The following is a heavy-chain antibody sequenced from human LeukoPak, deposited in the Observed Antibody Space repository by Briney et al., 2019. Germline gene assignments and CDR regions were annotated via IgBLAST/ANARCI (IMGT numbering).Heavy chain of an antibody. D-gene: IGHD6-13*01. Sequence: GGSLRLSCAASGFTFSSYGMHWVRQAPGKRLEWVAVISYDGSNKYYADSVKGRFTISRDNSKNTLYLQMNSLRAEDTAVYYCAKVVAAAGTGYWDQGTLVTVSS. V-gene: IGHV3-30*18. CDR1: GFTFSSYG. CDR3: AKVVAAAGTGY. J-gene: IGHJ4*02. CDR2: ISYDGSNK.